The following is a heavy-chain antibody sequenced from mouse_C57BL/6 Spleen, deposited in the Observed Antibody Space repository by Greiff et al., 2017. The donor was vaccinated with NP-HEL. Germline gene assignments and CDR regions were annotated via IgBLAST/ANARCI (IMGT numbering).Heavy chain of an antibody. V-gene: IGHV1-64*01. CDR3: ARKGAMDY. J-gene: IGHJ4*01. CDR2: IHPNSGST. Sequence: VQLQQPGAELVKPGASVKLSCKASGYTFTSYWMHWVKQRPGQGLEWIGMIHPNSGSTNSNAKFKSKATLTVDKSSSTAYMQLSSLTSEDSAVYYCARKGAMDYWGQGTSVTVSS. CDR1: GYTFTSYW.